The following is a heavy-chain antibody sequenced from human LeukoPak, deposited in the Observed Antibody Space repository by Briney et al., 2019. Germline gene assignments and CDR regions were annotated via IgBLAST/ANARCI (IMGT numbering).Heavy chain of an antibody. V-gene: IGHV4-34*01. Sequence: SETLSLTCAVYGGSFSGYYWSWIRQPPGKGLEWIGEINHSGSTNYNPSLKSRVTISVDTSKNQFSLKLSSVTAADTAVYYCARGHIAARHFYYYYYYYMDVWGKGTTVTVSS. CDR1: GGSFSGYY. CDR2: INHSGST. J-gene: IGHJ6*03. CDR3: ARGHIAARHFYYYYYYYMDV. D-gene: IGHD6-6*01.